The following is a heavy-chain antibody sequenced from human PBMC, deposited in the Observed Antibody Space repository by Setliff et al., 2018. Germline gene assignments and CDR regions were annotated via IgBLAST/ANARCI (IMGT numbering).Heavy chain of an antibody. J-gene: IGHJ6*02. CDR2: IYHSGKT. Sequence: SETLSLTCAVSGYSISSGYFWGWIRQPPGKGLEWIGSIYHSGKTYYNPSLKSRVTLSVDTSKNQFSLKLSSVTAADTAVYYCARDGSSSTPYYYGMDVWGQGTTVTVSS. D-gene: IGHD6-6*01. CDR1: GYSISSGYF. V-gene: IGHV4-38-2*01. CDR3: ARDGSSSTPYYYGMDV.